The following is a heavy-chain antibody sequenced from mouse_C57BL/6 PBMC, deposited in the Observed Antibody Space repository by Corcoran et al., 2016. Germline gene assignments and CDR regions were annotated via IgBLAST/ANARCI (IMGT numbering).Heavy chain of an antibody. CDR2: IYPRSGNT. CDR3: GYGSAMDY. D-gene: IGHD2-10*02. Sequence: QVQLQQSGAELARPGASVKLSCKASGYTFTSYGISWVKQRTGQGLEWIGEIYPRSGNTYYNEKFKGKATLTADKSSSTAYMELRSLTSEDSAVYFCGYGSAMDYWGQGTSVTVSS. CDR1: GYTFTSYG. V-gene: IGHV1-81*01. J-gene: IGHJ4*01.